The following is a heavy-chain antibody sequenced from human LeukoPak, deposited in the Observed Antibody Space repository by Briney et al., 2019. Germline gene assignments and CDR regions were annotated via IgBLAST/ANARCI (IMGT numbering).Heavy chain of an antibody. J-gene: IGHJ4*02. Sequence: TSETLSLTCTVSGGPISSGGYYWSWIRQPPGKGLEWIGYIYHSGSTYYNPSLKSRVTISVDRSKNQFFLKLSSVTAADTAVYYCASYDAGWGDYWGQGTLVTVSS. V-gene: IGHV4-30-2*01. CDR2: IYHSGST. CDR1: GGPISSGGYY. CDR3: ASYDAGWGDY. D-gene: IGHD3-3*01.